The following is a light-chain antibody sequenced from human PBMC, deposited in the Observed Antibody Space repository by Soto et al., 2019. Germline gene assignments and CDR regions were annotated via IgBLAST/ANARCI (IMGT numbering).Light chain of an antibody. CDR3: EPYGT. J-gene: IGKJ2*01. Sequence: IVFTQTPCTLTLHPRERGILSCRASQTINSRDLAWYQQRPGQAPRLLLYGASSRAARIPDRFTGSGSGTDFTRPLGRQEAEDFGVYYCEPYGTFGQGTKVDIK. CDR1: QTINSRD. CDR2: GAS. V-gene: IGKV3-20*01.